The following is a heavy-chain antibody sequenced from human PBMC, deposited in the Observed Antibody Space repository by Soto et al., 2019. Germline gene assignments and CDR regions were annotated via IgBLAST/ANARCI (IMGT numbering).Heavy chain of an antibody. J-gene: IGHJ4*02. CDR3: ARDPARGSLDY. CDR2: INPIGSQI. D-gene: IGHD3-10*01. Sequence: GGSLRLSCEVSGLSLSSSWMSWVRQAPGKGLEWVADINPIGSQILYVASVMGRFTVSRDNAKKSLFLQMNSLRVEDTAFYYCARDPARGSLDYWGLGTLVTVSS. V-gene: IGHV3-7*01. CDR1: GLSLSSSW.